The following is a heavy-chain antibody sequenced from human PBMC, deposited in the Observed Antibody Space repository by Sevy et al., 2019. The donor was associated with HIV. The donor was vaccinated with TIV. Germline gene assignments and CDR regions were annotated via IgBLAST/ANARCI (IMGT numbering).Heavy chain of an antibody. CDR1: GFTFSKYS. J-gene: IGHJ4*02. CDR2: LSFGCGEI. V-gene: IGHV3-23*01. D-gene: IGHD2-8*01. Sequence: GSLRLSCAASGFTFSKYSMSWVRQPPGKGLGWVSTLSFGCGEINHADSVKGRFTISRDNSKNSLYLQMNNLRVEDTAVYYCAREGCTKPHDYWGQGTLVTVSS. CDR3: AREGCTKPHDY.